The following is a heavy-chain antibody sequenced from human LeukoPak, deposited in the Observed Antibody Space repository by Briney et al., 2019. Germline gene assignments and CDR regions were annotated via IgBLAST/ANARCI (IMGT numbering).Heavy chain of an antibody. D-gene: IGHD6-13*01. Sequence: GGSLRLSCEASGFTFSSYSMNWVRQAPGKGLEWVSTISDSGDSTYYADSVKGRFTISRDNAKNSLYLQMNSLRAEDTAVYYCARIRRDSSSWYFDYWGQGTLVTVSS. CDR3: ARIRRDSSSWYFDY. J-gene: IGHJ4*02. CDR2: ISDSGDST. CDR1: GFTFSSYS. V-gene: IGHV3-21*04.